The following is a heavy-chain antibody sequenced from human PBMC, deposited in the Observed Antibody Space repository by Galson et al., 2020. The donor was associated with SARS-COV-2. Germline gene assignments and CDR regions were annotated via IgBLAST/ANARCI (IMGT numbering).Heavy chain of an antibody. CDR1: GDSINTYY. CDR3: AREGGYCTGGSCGGERFDP. Sequence: ASETLSLTCTVSGDSINTYYWSWIRQPAGKGLEWIGRIFTSGSANYNPSLKSRATITVDTSKNQFSLRLSSVTAADTAMYYCAREGGYCTGGSCGGERFDPCGQGTLVTVSS. V-gene: IGHV4-4*07. D-gene: IGHD2-15*01. J-gene: IGHJ5*02. CDR2: IFTSGSA.